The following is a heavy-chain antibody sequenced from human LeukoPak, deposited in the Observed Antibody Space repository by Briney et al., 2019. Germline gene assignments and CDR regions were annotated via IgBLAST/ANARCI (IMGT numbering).Heavy chain of an antibody. D-gene: IGHD5-18*01. V-gene: IGHV4-59*01. CDR2: PYNSGRT. CDR3: ARGQKYKYGYTVTELGSGYFDY. Sequence: SETLSLTCTVSAVSISSFYWSWLRQRPGKGLVGMVYPYNSGRTTYKPSLKSRVTISVDTSKHPSSLTLSSVTAADTAVYYCARGQKYKYGYTVTELGSGYFDY. CDR1: AVSISSFY. J-gene: IGHJ4*01.